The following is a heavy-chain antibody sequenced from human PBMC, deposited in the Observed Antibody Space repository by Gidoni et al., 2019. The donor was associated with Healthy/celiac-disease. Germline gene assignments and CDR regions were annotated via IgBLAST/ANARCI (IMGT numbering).Heavy chain of an antibody. Sequence: QVQLVVSGGGLVKPGGSLRLSCADSGLPFSATYMSWNRQAPGKGLELVSYISSSSSYTNYADSVEGRCTISRDNAKNSLYLQMNSRRAEDSAVYYCARGPDPYPWYSSGLNWFDPWGQCTLVTVSS. CDR2: ISSSSSYT. V-gene: IGHV3-11*06. CDR3: ARGPDPYPWYSSGLNWFDP. J-gene: IGHJ5*02. D-gene: IGHD6-25*01. CDR1: GLPFSATY.